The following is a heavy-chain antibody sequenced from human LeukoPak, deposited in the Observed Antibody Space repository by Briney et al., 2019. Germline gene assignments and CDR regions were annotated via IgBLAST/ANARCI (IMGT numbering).Heavy chain of an antibody. J-gene: IGHJ5*02. CDR1: GYTFTSYY. Sequence: GASVKVSCKASGYTFTSYYMHWVRQAPGQGLEWMGIINPSGGSTSYAQKFQGRVTMTRDMSTSTVYMELSSLRSEDTAVYYCATELLPHNWFDPWGQGTLVTVSS. CDR2: INPSGGST. V-gene: IGHV1-46*01. D-gene: IGHD1-26*01. CDR3: ATELLPHNWFDP.